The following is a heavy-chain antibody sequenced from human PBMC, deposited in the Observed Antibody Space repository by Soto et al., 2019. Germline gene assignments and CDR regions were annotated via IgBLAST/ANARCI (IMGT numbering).Heavy chain of an antibody. CDR1: GFSFINTW. V-gene: IGHV3-15*01. Sequence: PGGALRLSCAASGFSFINTWMHWVRQAPGKGLEWVGRIKSKTDGGTTDYATPVKGRFTISRDDSKNTLYLQMNSLKTVDTAVYYCATMRTSWGQGSLVTVSS. CDR3: ATMRTS. D-gene: IGHD2-2*01. CDR2: IKSKTDGGTT. J-gene: IGHJ4*02.